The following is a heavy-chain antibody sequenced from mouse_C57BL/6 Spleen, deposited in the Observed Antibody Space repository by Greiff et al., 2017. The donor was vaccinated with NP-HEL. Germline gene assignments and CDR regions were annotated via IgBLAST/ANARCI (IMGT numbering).Heavy chain of an antibody. CDR2: IYPGSGST. V-gene: IGHV1-55*01. CDR3: ARSGYYYGSSPYYFDY. J-gene: IGHJ2*01. D-gene: IGHD1-1*01. CDR1: GYTFTSYW. Sequence: QVQLQQPGAELVKPGASVKMSCKASGYTFTSYWITWVKQRPGQGLEWIGDIYPGSGSTNYNEKFKSKATLTVDTSSSTAYMQLSSLTSEDSAVYYGARSGYYYGSSPYYFDYWGQGTTLTVSS.